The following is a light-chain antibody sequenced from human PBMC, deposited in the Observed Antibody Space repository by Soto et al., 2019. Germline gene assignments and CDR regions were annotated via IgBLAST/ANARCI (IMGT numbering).Light chain of an antibody. Sequence: RVVAESRATVSVSEGQSVTLSCLASQSVSNKLAWYQQKPGQAPRLLIHGASTRAPGFPARFSGSGSGTDFTLTISSLQSEDFAVYYCQQYNNCPWTSGQGTKVDIK. J-gene: IGKJ1*01. V-gene: IGKV3-15*01. CDR1: QSVSNK. CDR2: GAS. CDR3: QQYNNCPWT.